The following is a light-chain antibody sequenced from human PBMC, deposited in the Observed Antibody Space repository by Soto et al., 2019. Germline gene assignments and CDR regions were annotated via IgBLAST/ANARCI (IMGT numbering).Light chain of an antibody. CDR2: KAS. CDR3: QQYNSYS. V-gene: IGKV1-5*03. J-gene: IGKJ2*01. Sequence: DIQMTQSPPTLSATVGDRVTITCRASQSIRSWLAWYQQKPGKAPKLLIYKASTLESGVPSRFSGSGSGTEFTLTISSLQPDDFATYYCQQYNSYSFGQGTKLEIK. CDR1: QSIRSW.